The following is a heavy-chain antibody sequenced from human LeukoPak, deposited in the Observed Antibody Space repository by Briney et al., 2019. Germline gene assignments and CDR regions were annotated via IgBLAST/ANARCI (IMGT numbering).Heavy chain of an antibody. D-gene: IGHD1-1*01. Sequence: SETLSLTCTVSGGSISSYYWSWIRQPPGKGLEWIGYIHYSGSTNYNPSLKSRVTISVDTSKNQFSLKLSSVTAADTAVYYCARELEEAFDIWGQGTMVTVSS. CDR1: GGSISSYY. V-gene: IGHV4-59*01. CDR2: IHYSGST. CDR3: ARELEEAFDI. J-gene: IGHJ3*02.